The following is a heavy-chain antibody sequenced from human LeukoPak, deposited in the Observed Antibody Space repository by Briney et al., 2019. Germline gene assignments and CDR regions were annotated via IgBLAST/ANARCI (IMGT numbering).Heavy chain of an antibody. CDR2: ISGSGGTS. Sequence: GGSLRLSCLPSGFTFSNYAMTWVRQAPGKGLEWVSSISGSGGTSYYADSVKGRFTISRDSAKNMLFLQMNRLRAEDTAVYYCARHLSGITGYTYGRGIDYWGQGTLVTVSS. CDR3: ARHLSGITGYTYGRGIDY. CDR1: GFTFSNYA. J-gene: IGHJ4*02. V-gene: IGHV3-23*01. D-gene: IGHD5-18*01.